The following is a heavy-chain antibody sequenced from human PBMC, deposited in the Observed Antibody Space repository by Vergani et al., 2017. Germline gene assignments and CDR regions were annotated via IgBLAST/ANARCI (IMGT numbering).Heavy chain of an antibody. Sequence: EVQLVESGGGLVKPGGSLRLSCAASGFTFSSYSMNWVRQAPGKGLEWVSSISSSSSYIYYADSVKGRFTISRDNAKNSLYLQMNSLRAEDTAVYYCARDAGDFWSGRSESGTTYFDYWGQGTLVTVSS. CDR2: ISSSSSYI. D-gene: IGHD3-3*01. CDR3: ARDAGDFWSGRSESGTTYFDY. J-gene: IGHJ4*02. CDR1: GFTFSSYS. V-gene: IGHV3-21*01.